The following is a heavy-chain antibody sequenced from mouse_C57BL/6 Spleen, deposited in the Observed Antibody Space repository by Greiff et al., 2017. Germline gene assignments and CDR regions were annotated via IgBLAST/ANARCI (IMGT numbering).Heavy chain of an antibody. Sequence: QVQLQQSGAELARPGASVKLSCKASGYTFTSYGISWVKQRTGQGLEWIGEIYPRSGNTYYNEKFKGKATLTADKSSSTAYMELRSLTSEDSAVYFCARSGVITTVVATFDYWGQGTTLAVSS. CDR2: IYPRSGNT. CDR1: GYTFTSYG. V-gene: IGHV1-81*01. CDR3: ARSGVITTVVATFDY. D-gene: IGHD1-1*01. J-gene: IGHJ2*01.